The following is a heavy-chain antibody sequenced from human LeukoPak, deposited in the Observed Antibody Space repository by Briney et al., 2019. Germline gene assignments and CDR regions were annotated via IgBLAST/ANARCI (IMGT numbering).Heavy chain of an antibody. D-gene: IGHD4-11*01. CDR1: GGSISSYY. CDR2: IYYSGST. V-gene: IGHV4-59*01. Sequence: SETLSLTCTVSGGSISSYYWSWIQQPPGKGLEWIGYIYYSGSTNYNPSLKSRVTISVDTSKNQFSLKLSSVTAADTAVYYCASQTTVTADFDYWGQGTLVTVSS. CDR3: ASQTTVTADFDY. J-gene: IGHJ4*02.